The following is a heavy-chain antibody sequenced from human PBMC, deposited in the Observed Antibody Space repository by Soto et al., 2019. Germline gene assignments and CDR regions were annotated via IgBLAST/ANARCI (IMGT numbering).Heavy chain of an antibody. J-gene: IGHJ4*02. CDR1: GYTFSSNG. D-gene: IGHD6-19*01. CDR3: ARLHGYSSGWYDY. Sequence: ASVKVSCKASGYTFSSNGVSWLRQAPGQGLEWMGWISTFNGNAHYAQKFQGRVTMTTDTSTNTAYMELTSLSSDDTAVYYCARLHGYSSGWYDYWGQGTLVTVSS. CDR2: ISTFNGNA. V-gene: IGHV1-18*04.